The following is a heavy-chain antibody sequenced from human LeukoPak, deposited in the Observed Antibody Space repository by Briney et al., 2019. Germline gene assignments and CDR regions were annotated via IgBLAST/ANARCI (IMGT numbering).Heavy chain of an antibody. J-gene: IGHJ4*02. CDR2: ISGSGGST. Sequence: GGSLRLSCVASGFTFSSYAMSWVRQAPGKGLEWVSAISGSGGSTYYADSVKGRFTISRDNSKNTLYLQMYSLRAEDTAVYYCAKALYYYGSGSYNYFDYWGQGTLVTVSS. CDR1: GFTFSSYA. CDR3: AKALYYYGSGSYNYFDY. V-gene: IGHV3-23*01. D-gene: IGHD3-10*01.